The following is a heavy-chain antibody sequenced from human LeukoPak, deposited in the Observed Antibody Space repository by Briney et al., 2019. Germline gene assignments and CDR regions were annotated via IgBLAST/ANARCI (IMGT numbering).Heavy chain of an antibody. CDR1: GFTFSSYS. CDR3: ARYSSSWPTKKYNWFDP. V-gene: IGHV4-34*01. Sequence: GSLRLSCAASGFTFSSYSMNWVRQPPGKGLEWIGEINHSGSTNYNPSLKSRVTISVDTSKNQFSLKLSSVTAADTAVYYCARYSSSWPTKKYNWFDPWGQGTLVTVSS. CDR2: INHSGST. D-gene: IGHD6-13*01. J-gene: IGHJ5*02.